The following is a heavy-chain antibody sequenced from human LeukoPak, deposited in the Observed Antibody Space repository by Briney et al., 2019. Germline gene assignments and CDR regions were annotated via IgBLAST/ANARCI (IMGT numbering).Heavy chain of an antibody. CDR3: ARTTPLTTVTTRWYFDY. V-gene: IGHV2-70*01. Sequence: SGPALVKPTQTLTLTCTFSGFSISTSGMCVSWIRQPPGQALEWLALIDWDDDKYYSTSLKTRLTISKDTSKNQVVLTMTNMDPVDTATYYCARTTPLTTVTTRWYFDYWGQGTLVTVSS. CDR2: IDWDDDK. J-gene: IGHJ4*02. D-gene: IGHD4-17*01. CDR1: GFSISTSGMC.